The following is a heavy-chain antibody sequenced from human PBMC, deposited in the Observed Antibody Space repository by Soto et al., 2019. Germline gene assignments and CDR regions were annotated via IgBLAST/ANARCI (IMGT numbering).Heavy chain of an antibody. J-gene: IGHJ6*03. Sequence: SETLSLTCTVSGGSISSYYWSWIRQPPGKGLEWIGYIYYSGSTNYNPSLKSRVTISVDTSKNQFSLKLSSVTAADTAVYYCARGIISHGWYYYYMDVWGKGTTVTVSS. D-gene: IGHD1-20*01. CDR2: IYYSGST. V-gene: IGHV4-59*08. CDR3: ARGIISHGWYYYYMDV. CDR1: GGSISSYY.